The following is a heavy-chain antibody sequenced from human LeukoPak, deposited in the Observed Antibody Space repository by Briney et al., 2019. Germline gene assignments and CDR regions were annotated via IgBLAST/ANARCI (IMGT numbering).Heavy chain of an antibody. Sequence: SETLSLTCAVYGGSFSGYYWSWIRQPPGKGLEWIGEINHSGSTNYNPSLKSRVTISVDTSKNQFSLKLSSVTAADTAVYYCARYCSGGSCSGYYFDYWGQGTLVTVSS. V-gene: IGHV4-34*09. CDR3: ARYCSGGSCSGYYFDY. D-gene: IGHD2-15*01. CDR1: GGSFSGYY. CDR2: INHSGST. J-gene: IGHJ4*02.